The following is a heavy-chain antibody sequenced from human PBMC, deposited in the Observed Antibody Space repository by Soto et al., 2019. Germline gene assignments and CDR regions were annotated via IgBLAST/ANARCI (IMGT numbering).Heavy chain of an antibody. D-gene: IGHD2-15*01. V-gene: IGHV3-23*01. CDR2: VSGRGGAT. Sequence: EVQLLESGGGLVQPGGSLRLSCVASGFTFSSYAMSWVRQAPGKGLEWVSLVSGRGGATYYADSVKGRFTISKDNFKNTVYLQMNSLGAEDTAIYYCAKCDIVVPPAYYMDFWGKGTTVIVS. J-gene: IGHJ6*03. CDR3: AKCDIVVPPAYYMDF. CDR1: GFTFSSYA.